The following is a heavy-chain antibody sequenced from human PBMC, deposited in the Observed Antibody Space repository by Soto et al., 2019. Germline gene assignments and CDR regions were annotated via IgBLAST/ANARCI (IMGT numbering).Heavy chain of an antibody. D-gene: IGHD3-3*01. V-gene: IGHV3-7*03. Sequence: EVQLVESGGALVQPGGSLTLSCAASGFTFSRYWMTWVRQAPGKGLEWVANIKQDGSEKYYVDSVKGRFTISRDNAKNSLYLQINILIAEDMAVYFCASVRSASYDFWSGDDYWCQGPLVTVSS. J-gene: IGHJ4*02. CDR3: ASVRSASYDFWSGDDY. CDR2: IKQDGSEK. CDR1: GFTFSRYW.